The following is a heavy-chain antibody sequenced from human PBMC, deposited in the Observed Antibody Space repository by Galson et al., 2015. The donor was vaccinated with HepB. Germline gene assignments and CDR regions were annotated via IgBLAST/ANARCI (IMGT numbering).Heavy chain of an antibody. V-gene: IGHV3-48*03. D-gene: IGHD4-17*01. CDR3: ARQTTVRAFDI. Sequence: SLRLSCAASGFTFSSYEMNWVRQAPGKGLEWVSYISSSGSTIYYADSVKGRFTISRDNAKNSLYLQMNSLRAEDTAVYYCARQTTVRAFDIWGQGTMVTVSS. J-gene: IGHJ3*02. CDR2: ISSSGSTI. CDR1: GFTFSSYE.